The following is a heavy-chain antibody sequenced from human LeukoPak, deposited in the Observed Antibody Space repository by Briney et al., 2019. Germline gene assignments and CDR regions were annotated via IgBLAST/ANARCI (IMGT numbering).Heavy chain of an antibody. Sequence: PGGSLRLSCAASGFTVSSNHMSWVRQAPGKGLEWVSVIYAGGTTYYADSVKGRFTISRDNSKNTVYLQINSLSAEDNAIYYCPRETLAGFDYWGQGTLVTVSS. J-gene: IGHJ4*02. D-gene: IGHD6-19*01. CDR2: IYAGGTT. CDR1: GFTVSSNH. V-gene: IGHV3-53*01. CDR3: PRETLAGFDY.